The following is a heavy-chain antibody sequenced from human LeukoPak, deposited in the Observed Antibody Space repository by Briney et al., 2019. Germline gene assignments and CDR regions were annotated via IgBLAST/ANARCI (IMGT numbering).Heavy chain of an antibody. CDR1: GGSISSGGYS. V-gene: IGHV4-30-2*01. CDR3: ARYCSSTSCSSSYYFDY. J-gene: IGHJ4*02. D-gene: IGHD2-2*01. Sequence: SETLSLTCAVSGGSISSGGYSWSWIRQPPGKGLEWTGYIYHSGSTYYNPSLKSRVTISVDRSKNRFSLKLSSVTAADTAVYYCARYCSSTSCSSSYYFDYWGQGTLVTVSS. CDR2: IYHSGST.